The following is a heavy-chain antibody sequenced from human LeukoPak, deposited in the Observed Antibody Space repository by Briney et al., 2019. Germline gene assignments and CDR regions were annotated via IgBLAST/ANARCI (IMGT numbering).Heavy chain of an antibody. J-gene: IGHJ4*02. Sequence: SETLSLTCSVSGVSISAYYWSWIRQPAGKGLEWIGRIYPGESIYASEDTNYNPSLKSRVSMSGDTSKNQVSLKLRSVTAADTAVYYCARDPTTVTTIFDSWGQGTLVTVSS. D-gene: IGHD4-17*01. V-gene: IGHV4-4*07. CDR1: GVSISAYY. CDR2: IYPGESIYASEDT. CDR3: ARDPTTVTTIFDS.